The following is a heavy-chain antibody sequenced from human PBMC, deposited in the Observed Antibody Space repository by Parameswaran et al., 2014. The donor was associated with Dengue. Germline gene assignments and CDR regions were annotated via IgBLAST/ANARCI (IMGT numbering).Heavy chain of an antibody. Sequence: WIRQPPGRDWMDWVYLLHGSTNYNPSLKSRVTISVDTSKNQFSLKLSSVTAADTAVYYCARVRGGGYCTNGVCYAYYFDYWGQGTLVTVSS. CDR2: LLHGST. J-gene: IGHJ4*02. CDR3: ARVRGGGYCTNGVCYAYYFDY. V-gene: IGHV4-59*01. D-gene: IGHD2-8*01.